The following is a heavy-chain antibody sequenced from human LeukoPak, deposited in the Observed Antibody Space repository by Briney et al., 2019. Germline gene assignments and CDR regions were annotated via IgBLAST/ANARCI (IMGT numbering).Heavy chain of an antibody. D-gene: IGHD2-15*01. V-gene: IGHV1-18*01. CDR1: GYTFTSYG. J-gene: IGHJ4*02. Sequence: ASGKVSCKASGYTFTSYGISWVRQAPGQGLEWRGWSSAYNGNTNSAQKLHGRGTVTTDTATSTPYMKPRSLRSDDTAVYYCARGPYCSGGTCYSQYFDYWGQGTLVTVSS. CDR3: ARGPYCSGGTCYSQYFDY. CDR2: SSAYNGNT.